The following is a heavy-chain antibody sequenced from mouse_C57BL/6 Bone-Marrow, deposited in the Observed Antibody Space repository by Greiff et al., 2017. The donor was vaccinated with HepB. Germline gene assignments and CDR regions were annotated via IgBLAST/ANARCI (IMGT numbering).Heavy chain of an antibody. V-gene: IGHV2-2*01. CDR3: ARNFPYYYGSSYGFAY. Sequence: VKLMESGPGLVQPSQSLSITCTVSGFSLTSYGVHWVRQSPGKGLEWLGVIWSGGSTDYNAAFISRLSISKDNYKSQVFFKMNSLQADDTAIYYCARNFPYYYGSSYGFAYWGQGTLVTVSA. J-gene: IGHJ3*01. CDR2: IWSGGST. D-gene: IGHD1-1*01. CDR1: GFSLTSYG.